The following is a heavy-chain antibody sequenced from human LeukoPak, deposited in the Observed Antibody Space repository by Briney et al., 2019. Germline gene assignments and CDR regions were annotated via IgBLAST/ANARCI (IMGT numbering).Heavy chain of an antibody. CDR3: ARDSRSGEWELVFGY. J-gene: IGHJ4*02. V-gene: IGHV3-23*01. D-gene: IGHD1-26*01. CDR2: ISGSGDST. CDR1: GFTFSSYA. Sequence: GGSLRLSCEASGFTFSSYAVSWVRQAPGKGLEWVSVISGSGDSTFYADSVKGRFTISRDNSKNTLYLQMNSLRAEDTAVYYCARDSRSGEWELVFGYWGQGTLVTVSS.